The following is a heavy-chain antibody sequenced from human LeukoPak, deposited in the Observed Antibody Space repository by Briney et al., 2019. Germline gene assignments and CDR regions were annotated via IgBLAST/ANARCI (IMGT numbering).Heavy chain of an antibody. CDR2: IYYTGST. J-gene: IGHJ5*02. Sequence: SETLSLTCSVSGGSISSLYWSWIRQPPGKGLEWIGYIYYTGSTNYNPSLKSRVTISVDTSKNQFSLKLSSMTAADTAVYYCASSHQYSGYWFDPWGQGTLVTVSS. CDR3: ASSHQYSGYWFDP. CDR1: GGSISSLY. V-gene: IGHV4-59*01. D-gene: IGHD1-26*01.